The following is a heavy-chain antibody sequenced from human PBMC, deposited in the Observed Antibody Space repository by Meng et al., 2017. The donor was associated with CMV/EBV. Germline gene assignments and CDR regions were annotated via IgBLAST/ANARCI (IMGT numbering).Heavy chain of an antibody. CDR1: GGTFSSYA. V-gene: IGHV1-69*05. CDR2: IIPIFGTA. Sequence: SVKVSCKASGGTFSSYAISWVRQAPGQGLEWMGGIIPIFGTANYAQKFQGRVTITTDESTSTAYMELSRLRSDDTAVYYCARDRHAQKLRYCSSTSCPPGYWGQGTLVTVSS. CDR3: ARDRHAQKLRYCSSTSCPPGY. J-gene: IGHJ4*02. D-gene: IGHD2-2*01.